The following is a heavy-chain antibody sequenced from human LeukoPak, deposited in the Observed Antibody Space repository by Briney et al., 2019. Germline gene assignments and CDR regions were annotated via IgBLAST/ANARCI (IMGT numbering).Heavy chain of an antibody. CDR2: IKQDGSDK. CDR1: GFTFSSYW. Sequence: GGSLRLSCAASGFTFSSYWMSWVRQAPGKGLQWVANIKQDGSDKYCVDSVKGRFTISRDNAKNSLNLQMSSLRAEDTAVYYCAREGLWVGPDSGKTRHPYWEIWGQGTMVTVSS. D-gene: IGHD2-21*01. J-gene: IGHJ3*02. V-gene: IGHV3-7*04. CDR3: AREGLWVGPDSGKTRHPYWEI.